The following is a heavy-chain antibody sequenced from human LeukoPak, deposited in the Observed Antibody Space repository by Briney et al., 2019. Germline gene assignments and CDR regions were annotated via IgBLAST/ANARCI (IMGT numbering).Heavy chain of an antibody. Sequence: GGSLRLSCAASGFTFSNYGMSWVRQAPGKGLEWVSGISASSGSPTYADSVKGRFTISRDNSKNTLFLQLSSLRAEDTALYYCAKDQGFYNNYGVDYWGQGTLVTVSS. CDR1: GFTFSNYG. V-gene: IGHV3-23*01. CDR2: ISASSGSP. J-gene: IGHJ4*02. CDR3: AKDQGFYNNYGVDY. D-gene: IGHD4-11*01.